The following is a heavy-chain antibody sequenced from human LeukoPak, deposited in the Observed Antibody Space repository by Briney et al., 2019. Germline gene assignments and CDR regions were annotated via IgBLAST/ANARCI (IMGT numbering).Heavy chain of an antibody. Sequence: GGSLRLSCAASGFTFSSYAMSWVRQAPGKGLEWVSAISGSGSTIYYADSVKGRFTISRDNAKNSLYLQMNSLRAEDTAVYYCAGLGITMIGGVWGKGTTVTISS. D-gene: IGHD3-10*02. V-gene: IGHV3-23*01. CDR2: ISGSGSTI. CDR1: GFTFSSYA. J-gene: IGHJ6*04. CDR3: AGLGITMIGGV.